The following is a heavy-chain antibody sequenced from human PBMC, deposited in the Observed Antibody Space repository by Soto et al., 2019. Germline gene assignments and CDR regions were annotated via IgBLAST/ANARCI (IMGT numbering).Heavy chain of an antibody. CDR2: IIPIFGTA. J-gene: IGHJ4*02. Sequence: QVQLVQSGAEVKKPGSSVKVSCKASGGTFSSYAISWVRQAPGQGLEWMGAIIPIFGTANYAQKFQGRVTITADESTRTDYMELSSLRSEDTAVYYCAREHNYYDSSPHFDYWGQGTLVTVSS. D-gene: IGHD3-22*01. CDR1: GGTFSSYA. V-gene: IGHV1-69*01. CDR3: AREHNYYDSSPHFDY.